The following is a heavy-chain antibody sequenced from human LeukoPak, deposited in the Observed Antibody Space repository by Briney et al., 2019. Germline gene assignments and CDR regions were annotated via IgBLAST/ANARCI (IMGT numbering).Heavy chain of an antibody. CDR2: IYHSGST. CDR1: GGSISSGGYS. V-gene: IGHV4-30-2*01. CDR3: ARGTDSSNFDY. D-gene: IGHD1-1*01. Sequence: SETLSLTCAVSGGSISSGGYSWSWIRQPPGKGLEWIGYIYHSGSTYYNPSLKSRVTISVDRSKNQFSLKLGSVTAADTAVFYCARGTDSSNFDYWGQGTLVTVSS. J-gene: IGHJ4*02.